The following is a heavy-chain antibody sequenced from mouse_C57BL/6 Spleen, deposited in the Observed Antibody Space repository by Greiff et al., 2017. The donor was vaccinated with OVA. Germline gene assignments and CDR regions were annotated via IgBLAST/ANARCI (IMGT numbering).Heavy chain of an antibody. D-gene: IGHD1-1*01. CDR2: FHPYNDDT. V-gene: IGHV1-47*01. J-gene: IGHJ2*01. CDR1: GYTFTTYP. CDR3: ARGITTRFYYFDY. Sequence: VMLVESGAELVKPGASVKMSCKASGYTFTTYPIEWMKQNHGKSLEWIGNFHPYNDDTKYNEKFKGKATLTVEKSSSTVYLELSRLTSDDSAVYYCARGITTRFYYFDYWGQGTTLTVSS.